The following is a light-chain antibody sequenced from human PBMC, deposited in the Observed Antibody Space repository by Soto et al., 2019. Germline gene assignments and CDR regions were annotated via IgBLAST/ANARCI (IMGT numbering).Light chain of an antibody. CDR3: QQYSSSPLT. CDR2: GAS. J-gene: IGKJ3*01. CDR1: QSVSSSY. Sequence: IVLTQSPGTLSLSPGERATLSCRASQSVSSSYLAWYQQKPGQAPRLLIYGASSRATRIPERFSGSGSGTDFPLTISRLKPEDFAVYYCQQYSSSPLTFGPGTKVDIK. V-gene: IGKV3-20*01.